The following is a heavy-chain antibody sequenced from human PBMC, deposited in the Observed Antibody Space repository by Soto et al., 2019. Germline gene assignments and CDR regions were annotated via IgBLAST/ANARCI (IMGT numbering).Heavy chain of an antibody. CDR1: GGSFSGYY. D-gene: IGHD2-2*01. Sequence: KTSETLSLTCAVYGGSFSGYYWSWIRQPPGKGLEWIGEINHSGSTNYNPSLKSRVTISVDTSKNQFSLKLSSVTAADTAVYYCARGSSRSTSCSPFDYWGQGTLVTVSS. CDR3: ARGSSRSTSCSPFDY. J-gene: IGHJ4*02. V-gene: IGHV4-34*01. CDR2: INHSGST.